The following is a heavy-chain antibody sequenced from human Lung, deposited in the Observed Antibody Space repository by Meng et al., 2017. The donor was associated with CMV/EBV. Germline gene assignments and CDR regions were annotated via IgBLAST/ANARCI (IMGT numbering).Heavy chain of an antibody. V-gene: IGHV3-21*01. CDR1: GFTFSTYT. Sequence: GGSLRLSCAASGFTFSTYTINWVRQAPGKGLEWVSCISSSSSYIYYADSVKARFTISRDNAKNSVYLQMDSLRANDTAVYYYARARVFYAMDVWGQGTTVTVSS. J-gene: IGHJ6*02. CDR2: ISSSSSYI. CDR3: ARARVFYAMDV.